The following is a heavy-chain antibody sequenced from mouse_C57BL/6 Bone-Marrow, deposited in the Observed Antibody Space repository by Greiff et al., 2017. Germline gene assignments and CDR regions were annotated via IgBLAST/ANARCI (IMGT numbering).Heavy chain of an antibody. CDR2: IWGDGST. V-gene: IGHV2-3*01. Sequence: VMLVESGPGLVAPSQSLSITCTVSGFSLTSYGVSWVRQPPGKGLAWLGVIWGDGSTNYHSALISRLSISKDNSKSQVFLKLNRLQTDDTATYYCAKTLYYYGRYFDVWGTGTTVTVSS. CDR1: GFSLTSYG. J-gene: IGHJ1*03. D-gene: IGHD1-1*01. CDR3: AKTLYYYGRYFDV.